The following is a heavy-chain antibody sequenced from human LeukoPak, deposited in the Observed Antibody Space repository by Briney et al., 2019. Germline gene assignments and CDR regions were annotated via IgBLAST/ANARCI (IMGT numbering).Heavy chain of an antibody. J-gene: IGHJ3*02. Sequence: PSQTLSLTCTVSGGSISSGSYYWSWIRQPAGKGLEWIGRIYTSGSTNYNPSLKSRVTISVDTSKNQFSLKLSSVTAADTAVYYCARGQYSSSAGADAFDIWGQGTMVTVSS. CDR2: IYTSGST. CDR1: GGSISSGSYY. V-gene: IGHV4-61*02. CDR3: ARGQYSSSAGADAFDI. D-gene: IGHD6-6*01.